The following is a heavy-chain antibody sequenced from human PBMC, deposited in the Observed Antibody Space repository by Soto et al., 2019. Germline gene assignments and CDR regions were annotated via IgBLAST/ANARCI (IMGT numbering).Heavy chain of an antibody. D-gene: IGHD1-26*01. J-gene: IGHJ4*02. CDR2: IYHSGST. V-gene: IGHV4-30-2*01. CDR1: GGSISSGGYS. CDR3: ARLPYPAAFAY. Sequence: QLQLQESGSGLVKPSQTLSLTCAVSGGSISSGGYSWSWIRHPPGKGLEWIGYIYHSGSTYYNPSPNSRVAISLDRSKNQSSLKLSSVPAADTAVYYCARLPYPAAFAYWGQGTLVTVSS.